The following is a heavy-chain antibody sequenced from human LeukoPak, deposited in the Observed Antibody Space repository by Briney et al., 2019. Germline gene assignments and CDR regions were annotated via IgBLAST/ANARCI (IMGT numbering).Heavy chain of an antibody. CDR2: INSDGSST. CDR3: ARDPRYCSGGSCYSIDY. J-gene: IGHJ4*02. Sequence: GGPLRLSCAASGFTFSSYWMHWVRQAPGKGLVWVSRINSDGSSTSYADSVKGRFTISRDNAKNTLYLQMNSLRAEDTAVYYCARDPRYCSGGSCYSIDYWGQGTLVTVSS. V-gene: IGHV3-74*01. D-gene: IGHD2-15*01. CDR1: GFTFSSYW.